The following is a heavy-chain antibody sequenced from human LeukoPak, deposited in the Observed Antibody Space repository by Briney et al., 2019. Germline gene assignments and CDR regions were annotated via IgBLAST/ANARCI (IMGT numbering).Heavy chain of an antibody. CDR1: GFTVSSNY. D-gene: IGHD2-2*01. V-gene: IGHV3-66*01. J-gene: IGHJ4*02. CDR3: AKGNSIVVVRASFDY. Sequence: TGGSLRLSCAASGFTVSSNYMSWVRQAPGKGLEWVSVIYSGGSTYYADSVKGRFTISRDNSKNTLYLQMNSLRAEDTAVYYCAKGNSIVVVRASFDYWGQGTLVTVSS. CDR2: IYSGGST.